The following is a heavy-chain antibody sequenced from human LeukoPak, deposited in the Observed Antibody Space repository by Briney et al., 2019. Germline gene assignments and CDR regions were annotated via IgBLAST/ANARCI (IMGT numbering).Heavy chain of an antibody. CDR3: ARGVKRRRYPGPNWFDP. Sequence: ASVKVSCKASGYTFTSYYMHWVRQAPGQGLEWMGWMNPNSGNTGYAQKFQGRVTMTRNTSISTAYMELSSLRSEDTAVYYCARGVKRRRYPGPNWFDPWGQGTLVTVSS. CDR2: MNPNSGNT. CDR1: GYTFTSYY. J-gene: IGHJ5*02. D-gene: IGHD3-9*01. V-gene: IGHV1-8*02.